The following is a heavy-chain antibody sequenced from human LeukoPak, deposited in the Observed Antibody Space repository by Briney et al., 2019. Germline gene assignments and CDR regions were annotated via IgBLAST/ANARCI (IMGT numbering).Heavy chain of an antibody. V-gene: IGHV3-74*01. CDR2: IKSDGTT. CDR1: GFTFSMYW. Sequence: GGSLRLSCAASGFTFSMYWMHWVRQPPGKGLVWVSRIKSDGTTDYAGSVKGRFTISRDNAKNTVSLQMNSLRPEDTGVYYCTRAPSEIGGYYPEYFRHWGQGTLVTVSS. D-gene: IGHD3-22*01. J-gene: IGHJ1*01. CDR3: TRAPSEIGGYYPEYFRH.